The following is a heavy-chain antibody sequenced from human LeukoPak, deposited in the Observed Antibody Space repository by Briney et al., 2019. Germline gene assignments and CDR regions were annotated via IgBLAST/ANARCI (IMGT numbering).Heavy chain of an antibody. D-gene: IGHD2-21*01. CDR2: IYYSGST. J-gene: IGHJ3*02. CDR1: GGSISSYY. V-gene: IGHV4-59*01. CDR3: ARVNSGGDCYGSYPRPLLFEI. Sequence: SGTLSLTCTVSGGSISSYYWSWLRQPPGKGLEWIGYIYYSGSTNYNPSLKSRGTISVDTSKNQFSLKLSSVTAADTAVYYCARVNSGGDCYGSYPRPLLFEIGGESTMLSVS.